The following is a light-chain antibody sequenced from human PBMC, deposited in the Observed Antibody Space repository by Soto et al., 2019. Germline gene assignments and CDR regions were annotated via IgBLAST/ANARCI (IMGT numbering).Light chain of an antibody. Sequence: QSALTQPPSASGSPGQSVTISCTGTSSDVGGYNYVSWYQQYPGRAPKLMIYEVTKRPSGVPDRFSGSKSGNTASLTVSGLLDEDEADYYCSSYAASNNFYFVFGGGTKVTVL. V-gene: IGLV2-8*01. CDR2: EVT. CDR3: SSYAASNNFYFV. J-gene: IGLJ3*02. CDR1: SSDVGGYNY.